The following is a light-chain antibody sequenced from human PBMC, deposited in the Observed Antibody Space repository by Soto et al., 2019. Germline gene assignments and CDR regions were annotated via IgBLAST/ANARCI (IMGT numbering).Light chain of an antibody. J-gene: IGKJ1*01. V-gene: IGKV3-20*01. Sequence: EMVLTQSPGTLSLSPGERATLSCRASESVSSYLLWYQQKPGQAPRLLIYGASNRATGIPDRFSGSGSGTDFTLTISRLEPEDFAVYYCQQYGSSGTFGQGTKVDIK. CDR3: QQYGSSGT. CDR2: GAS. CDR1: ESVSSY.